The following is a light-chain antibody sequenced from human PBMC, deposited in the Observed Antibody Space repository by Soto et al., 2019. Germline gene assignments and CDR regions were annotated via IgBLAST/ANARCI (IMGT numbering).Light chain of an antibody. CDR2: GAS. CDR3: QQYYNWPPIT. V-gene: IGKV3-15*01. CDR1: QSVSSN. J-gene: IGKJ5*01. Sequence: EVVLTQSPGSLSLSPGERATLSCRACQSVSSNYLAWYQQKPGQAPRLLIYGASTRATGIPARFSGSGSGTEFTLTISSLQSEDFAVYYCQQYYNWPPITFGQGTRLEIK.